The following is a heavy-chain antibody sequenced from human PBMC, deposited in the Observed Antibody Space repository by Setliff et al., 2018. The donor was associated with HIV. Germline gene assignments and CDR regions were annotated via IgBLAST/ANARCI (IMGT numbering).Heavy chain of an antibody. CDR1: GGTFSSYA. Sequence: GASVKVSCKASGGTFSSYAISWVRQAPGQGLEWMGGIIPIFDTVNYAQKFQGRVTITADESTNTAYMELSSLRSEDTAVYYCARDRRSAITFGGLNAVSISGMDVWGQGTTVTVSS. CDR2: IIPIFDTV. V-gene: IGHV1-69*13. J-gene: IGHJ6*02. CDR3: ARDRRSAITFGGLNAVSISGMDV. D-gene: IGHD3-16*01.